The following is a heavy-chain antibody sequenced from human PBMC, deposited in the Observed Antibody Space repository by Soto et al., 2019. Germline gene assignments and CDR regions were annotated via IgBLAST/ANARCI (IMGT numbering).Heavy chain of an antibody. V-gene: IGHV3-9*01. CDR1: GFTFDDYA. Sequence: GGSLRLSCAASGFTFDDYAMHWVRQAPGKGLEWVSGISWNSGSIGYADSVKGRFTISRDNAKNSLYLQMNSLRAEDTALYYCAKDPTPDSIAAAGTPDSWGQGTLVTVSS. D-gene: IGHD6-13*01. CDR3: AKDPTPDSIAAAGTPDS. CDR2: ISWNSGSI. J-gene: IGHJ5*01.